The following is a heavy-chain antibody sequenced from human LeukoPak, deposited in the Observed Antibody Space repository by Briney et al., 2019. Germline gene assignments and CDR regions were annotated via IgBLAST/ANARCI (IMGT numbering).Heavy chain of an antibody. CDR2: LIPVFGTT. J-gene: IGHJ4*02. CDR3: ARGKSGYDYGLDH. Sequence: SVKVSCNVYGNTFSSHAISWVRQAPGQRLEWVGGLIPVFGTTNYAEKFQGRVTITTDESTRTSYMELRSLKSDDTAVYYCARGKSGYDYGLDHWGQGILVIVSS. CDR1: GNTFSSHA. V-gene: IGHV1-69*05. D-gene: IGHD5-12*01.